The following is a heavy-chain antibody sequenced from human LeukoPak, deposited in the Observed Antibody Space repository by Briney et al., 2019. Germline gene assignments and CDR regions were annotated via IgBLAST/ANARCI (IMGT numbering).Heavy chain of an antibody. J-gene: IGHJ4*02. CDR3: ASGYYYGSGSPDY. Sequence: GGSLRLSCAASGFTFTNYAMHWVRQAPGKGLVWVSRTNSDGSSTTYADSVKGRFTISRDNAKNTLYLQMNILRAEDTAVYYCASGYYYGSGSPDYWGQGTLVTVSS. D-gene: IGHD3-10*01. V-gene: IGHV3-74*01. CDR1: GFTFTNYA. CDR2: TNSDGSST.